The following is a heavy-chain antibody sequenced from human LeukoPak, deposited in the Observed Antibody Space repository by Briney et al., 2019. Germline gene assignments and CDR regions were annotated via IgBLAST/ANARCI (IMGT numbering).Heavy chain of an antibody. CDR3: ARVRGYCSSTICYRYYFDY. D-gene: IGHD2-2*01. Sequence: PSESLSLTCAASGYSISSGYYWGWIRQPPGKGLEWIGTIYHSGSTYYNPSLKSRVTISVDTSKNQFSLKLTSVTAADTAVYYCARVRGYCSSTICYRYYFDYWGQGTLVTVSS. V-gene: IGHV4-38-2*01. CDR1: GYSISSGYY. J-gene: IGHJ4*02. CDR2: IYHSGST.